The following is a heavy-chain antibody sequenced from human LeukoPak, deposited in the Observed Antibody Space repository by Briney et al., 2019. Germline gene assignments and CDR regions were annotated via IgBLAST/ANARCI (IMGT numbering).Heavy chain of an antibody. Sequence: GGSLRLSCAASGFTFSCCTMNWVRQAPGKGLEWVSSISSSSSYIYYADSVKGRFTISRDNAKNSLYLQMNSLRAEDTAVYYCASASGYYYYVYWGQGTLVTVSS. CDR1: GFTFSCCT. CDR2: ISSSSSYI. D-gene: IGHD3-22*01. J-gene: IGHJ4*02. CDR3: ASASGYYYYVY. V-gene: IGHV3-21*01.